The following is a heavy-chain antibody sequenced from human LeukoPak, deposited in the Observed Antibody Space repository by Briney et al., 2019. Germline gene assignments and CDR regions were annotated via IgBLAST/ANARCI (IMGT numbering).Heavy chain of an antibody. CDR2: IWYDGSTT. CDR3: ARWGDGSKLDY. CDR1: GFTFSSYG. D-gene: IGHD2-21*02. V-gene: IGHV3-33*01. J-gene: IGHJ4*02. Sequence: PGGSLRLSCAASGFTFSSYGMHWVRQAPGKGLEWVAVIWYDGSTTYYGDAVKGRFTISRDNSKDTLYLQMNSLRVEDTAVYYCARWGDGSKLDYWGQGTLVTVSS.